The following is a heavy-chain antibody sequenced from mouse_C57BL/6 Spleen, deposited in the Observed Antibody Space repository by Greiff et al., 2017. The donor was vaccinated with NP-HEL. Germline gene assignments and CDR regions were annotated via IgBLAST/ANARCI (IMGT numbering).Heavy chain of an antibody. CDR2: ISYDGSN. J-gene: IGHJ3*01. CDR1: GYSITSGYY. V-gene: IGHV3-6*01. CDR3: ARGSNYPFAY. D-gene: IGHD2-5*01. Sequence: VQLQQSGPGLVKPSQSLSLTCSVTGYSITSGYYWNWIRQFPGNKLEWMGYISYDGSNNYNPSLKNRISITRDTSKNQFFLKLKSVTTEDTATYYCARGSNYPFAYWGQGTLVTVSA.